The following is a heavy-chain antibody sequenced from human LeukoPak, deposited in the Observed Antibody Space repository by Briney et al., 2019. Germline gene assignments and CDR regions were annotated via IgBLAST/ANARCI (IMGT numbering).Heavy chain of an antibody. CDR2: INPYNGNT. CDR1: GYTFTTYG. V-gene: IGHV1-18*01. J-gene: IGHJ4*02. D-gene: IGHD3-22*01. Sequence: ASVKVSCKASGYTFTTYGISWVRQAPGQGLECMGWINPYNGNTNYAQRLQGRVTMTTDTSTSTAYMELRSLRSDDTAVYYCARILYYDSSGPPDYWGQGTLVTVSS. CDR3: ARILYYDSSGPPDY.